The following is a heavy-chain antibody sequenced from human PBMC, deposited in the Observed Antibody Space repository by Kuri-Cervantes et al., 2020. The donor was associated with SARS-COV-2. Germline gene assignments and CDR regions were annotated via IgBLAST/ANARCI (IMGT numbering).Heavy chain of an antibody. D-gene: IGHD4-23*01. CDR3: ARSHTLYGGNSSPWDY. CDR2: INPNSGGT. CDR1: GYTFTCYY. J-gene: IGHJ4*02. V-gene: IGHV1-2*02. Sequence: ASVQVSCKASGYTFTCYYMHFVRQAPGQGLEWMGWINPNSGGTNYAQKFQGRVTMARDTSISTAYMELSRLRSDDTAVYYCARSHTLYGGNSSPWDYWGQGTLVTVSS.